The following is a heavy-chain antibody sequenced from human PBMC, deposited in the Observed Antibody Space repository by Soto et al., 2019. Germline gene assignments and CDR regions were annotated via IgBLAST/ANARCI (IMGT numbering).Heavy chain of an antibody. CDR1: GGSISSYY. J-gene: IGHJ5*02. D-gene: IGHD3-3*01. Sequence: SEILSLTCTVSGGSISSYYWSWIRQPPGKGLEWIGYIYYSGSTNYNPSLKSRVTISVDTSKNQFSLKLSSVTAADTAVYYCARHLPLLRFLEWSPQGWFDPWGQGTLVTVSS. CDR2: IYYSGST. V-gene: IGHV4-59*08. CDR3: ARHLPLLRFLEWSPQGWFDP.